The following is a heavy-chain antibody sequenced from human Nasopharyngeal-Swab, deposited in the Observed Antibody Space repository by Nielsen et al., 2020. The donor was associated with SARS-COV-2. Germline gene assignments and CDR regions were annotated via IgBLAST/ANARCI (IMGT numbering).Heavy chain of an antibody. V-gene: IGHV3-33*03. D-gene: IGHD2-15*01. J-gene: IGHJ4*02. CDR3: ATPGTRCSGDTCNMWVFDY. Sequence: GESLKISCAASGFRFGSFGMHWVRQAPGKGLEWVATIWYDGSNEDYAESVKGRLTISRDNSKNTLYLQMNSLRAEDTAVYYCATPGTRCSGDTCNMWVFDYWGQGTLVTVSS. CDR2: IWYDGSNE. CDR1: GFRFGSFG.